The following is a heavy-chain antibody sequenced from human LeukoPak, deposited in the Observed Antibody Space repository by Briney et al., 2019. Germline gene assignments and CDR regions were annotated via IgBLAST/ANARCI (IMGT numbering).Heavy chain of an antibody. J-gene: IGHJ2*01. D-gene: IGHD3-10*01. V-gene: IGHV4-30-4*01. CDR2: IYYSGST. CDR3: ARATYYYGSGSDLSWYLDL. Sequence: SQTLSLTCTVSGGSISSGDYYCSWIRQPPGKGLEWIGYIYYSGSTYYNPSLKSRVTISVDTSKNQFSLKLSSVTAADTAVYYCARATYYYGSGSDLSWYLDLWGRGTLVTVSS. CDR1: GGSISSGDYY.